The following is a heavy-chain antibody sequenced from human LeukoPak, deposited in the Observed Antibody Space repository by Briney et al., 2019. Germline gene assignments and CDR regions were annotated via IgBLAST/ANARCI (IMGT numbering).Heavy chain of an antibody. CDR2: ISSSSSHI. Sequence: GGSLRLSCAASGFTFSSYTMNWVRQAPGKGLEWVSSISSSSSHIYYADSLKGRFTISRVNAKNSMYLQMNGLRAEDTAVYYCAREAGSCPNGLCYKGYMDVWGKGTTVTVSS. CDR1: GFTFSSYT. J-gene: IGHJ6*03. V-gene: IGHV3-21*01. D-gene: IGHD2-8*01. CDR3: AREAGSCPNGLCYKGYMDV.